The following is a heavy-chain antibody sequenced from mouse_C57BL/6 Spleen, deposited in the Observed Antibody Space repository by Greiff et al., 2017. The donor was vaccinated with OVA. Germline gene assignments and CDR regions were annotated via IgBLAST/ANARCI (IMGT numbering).Heavy chain of an antibody. D-gene: IGHD2-1*01. CDR1: GYTFTSYW. CDR2: IDPSDSET. J-gene: IGHJ3*01. Sequence: VQLQQPGAELVRPGSSVKLSCKASGYTFTSYWMHWVKQRPIQGLEWIGNIDPSDSETHYNQKFKDKATLTVDKSSSTAYMQLSSLTSEDSAVYYCASDYGNWGFAYWGQGTLVTVSA. V-gene: IGHV1-52*01. CDR3: ASDYGNWGFAY.